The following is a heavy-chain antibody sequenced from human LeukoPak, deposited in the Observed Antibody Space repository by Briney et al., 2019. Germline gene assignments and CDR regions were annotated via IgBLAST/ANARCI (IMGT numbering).Heavy chain of an antibody. V-gene: IGHV3-48*03. J-gene: IGHJ6*02. CDR1: GFTFSSYE. Sequence: GGSLRLSCAASGFTFSSYEMSWVRQAPGKGLEWTSYISSGGSSIYYADSVKGRFTISRDSAKNSLYLQMNNLRAEDTAVYYCARRMAAIGSYGMDVWGQGTTVTVSS. D-gene: IGHD5-24*01. CDR2: ISSGGSSI. CDR3: ARRMAAIGSYGMDV.